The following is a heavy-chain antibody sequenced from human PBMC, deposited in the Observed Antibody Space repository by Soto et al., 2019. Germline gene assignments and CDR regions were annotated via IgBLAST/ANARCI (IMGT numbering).Heavy chain of an antibody. D-gene: IGHD3-10*01. CDR1: GFTFSTYW. CDR3: ARGGGTYGSYYYAMDV. Sequence: EVQLAESGGGLVQRGGSLRLSCEASGFTFSTYWMHWVRQAPGKGLVWVSRINSDGSSTNYADSVKGRFTISRDNPKNPLYLQMNSLRPEDTAVYYCARGGGTYGSYYYAMDVWGQGTTVTVSS. J-gene: IGHJ6*02. CDR2: INSDGSST. V-gene: IGHV3-74*01.